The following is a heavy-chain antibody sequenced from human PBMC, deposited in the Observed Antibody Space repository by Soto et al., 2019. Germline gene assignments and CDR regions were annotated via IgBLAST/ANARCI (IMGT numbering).Heavy chain of an antibody. CDR3: AKGPIAVAEGLGDY. CDR1: GFTFSSYA. CDR2: ISGSGGST. V-gene: IGHV3-23*01. J-gene: IGHJ4*02. Sequence: EVQLLETGGGLVQPGGSLSLSCAASGFTFSSYAMSCVRQAPGKGLEWVSAISGSGGSTYYADSVKGRFTISRDNSKNTLYLQMNSLRAEDTAVYYCAKGPIAVAEGLGDYWGQGTLVTVSS. D-gene: IGHD6-19*01.